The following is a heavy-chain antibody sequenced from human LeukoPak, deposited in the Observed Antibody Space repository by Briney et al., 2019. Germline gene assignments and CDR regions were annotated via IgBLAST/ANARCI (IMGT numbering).Heavy chain of an antibody. D-gene: IGHD3-22*01. V-gene: IGHV1-2*06. CDR2: INPNRGGT. CDR3: ARDAPLTYYYDSSGYYYEDY. Sequence: ASVKVSCKASGYTFTGYYMHWVRQAPGQGLEWMGRINPNRGGTNYAQKFQGRVTMTRDTSISTAYMELSRLRSDDTAVYYCARDAPLTYYYDSSGYYYEDYWGQGTLVTVSS. J-gene: IGHJ4*02. CDR1: GYTFTGYY.